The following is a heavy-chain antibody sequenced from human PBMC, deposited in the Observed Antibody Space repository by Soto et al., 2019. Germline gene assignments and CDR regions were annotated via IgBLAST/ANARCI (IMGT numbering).Heavy chain of an antibody. CDR2: ISGSGGST. J-gene: IGHJ4*02. V-gene: IGHV3-23*01. CDR3: ASGTKSSGWS. CDR1: GFTFSSYA. D-gene: IGHD6-19*01. Sequence: PGGSLRLSCAASGFTFSSYAMSWVRQAPGEGLEWVSAISGSGGSTYYADSVKGRFTISRDNSKNTLYLQMNSLRAEDTAVYYCASGTKSSGWSWGQGTLVTVSS.